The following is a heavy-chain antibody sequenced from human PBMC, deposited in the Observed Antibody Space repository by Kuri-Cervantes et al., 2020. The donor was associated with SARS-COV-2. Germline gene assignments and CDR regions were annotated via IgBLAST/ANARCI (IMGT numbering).Heavy chain of an antibody. CDR1: GFSFSHSA. D-gene: IGHD6-6*01. CDR3: AKDREYSSSIGQVDY. V-gene: IGHV3-23*01. J-gene: IGHJ4*02. CDR2: ISGSGGST. Sequence: GGSLRLSCAASGFSFSHSAMHWVRQAPGKGLEWVSAISGSGGSTYYADSVKGRFTISRDNSKNTLYLQMNSLRAEDTAVYYCAKDREYSSSIGQVDYWGQGTLVTVSS.